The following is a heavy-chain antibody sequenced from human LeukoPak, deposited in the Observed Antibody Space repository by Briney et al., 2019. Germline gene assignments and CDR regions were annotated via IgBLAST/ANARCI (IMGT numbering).Heavy chain of an antibody. CDR1: GGSFSGYY. D-gene: IGHD3-10*01. J-gene: IGHJ4*02. CDR3: ARKGLLWFGELPFFDY. Sequence: SETLSLTCAVYGGSFSGYYWSWIRQPPGKGLEWIGEINHSGSTNYNPSLKSRVTISVDTSKNPFSLKLSSVTAADTAVYYCARKGLLWFGELPFFDYWGQGTLVTVSS. CDR2: INHSGST. V-gene: IGHV4-34*01.